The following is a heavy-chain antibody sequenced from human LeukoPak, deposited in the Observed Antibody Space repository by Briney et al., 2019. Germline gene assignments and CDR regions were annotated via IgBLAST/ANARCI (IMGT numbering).Heavy chain of an antibody. Sequence: GGSLRLSCAASGFTFSSYSMNWVRQAPGKGLEWVSFIRSSSSYIYYADSVKGRFTISRDNAKNSLYLQMNSLRAEDTAVYYCARPGIAAAGEFFDYWGQGTLVTVSS. CDR2: IRSSSSYI. CDR1: GFTFSSYS. V-gene: IGHV3-21*01. J-gene: IGHJ4*02. CDR3: ARPGIAAAGEFFDY. D-gene: IGHD6-13*01.